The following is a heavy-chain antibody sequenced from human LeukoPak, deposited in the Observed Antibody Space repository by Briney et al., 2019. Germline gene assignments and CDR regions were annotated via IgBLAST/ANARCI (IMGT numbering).Heavy chain of an antibody. CDR1: GDTVSNNSAA. J-gene: IGHJ2*01. Sequence: KTSQTLSLTCALSGDTVSNNSAAWTWLSQSPSRGLEWLGRQYYRSEWSNSYAASMSSRITINADTSMYQLSQQLNSENPEDSAVYFLSRAVSGRRNFELWGRGT. V-gene: IGHV6-1*01. D-gene: IGHD1-14*01. CDR2: QYYRSEWSN. CDR3: SRAVSGRRNFEL.